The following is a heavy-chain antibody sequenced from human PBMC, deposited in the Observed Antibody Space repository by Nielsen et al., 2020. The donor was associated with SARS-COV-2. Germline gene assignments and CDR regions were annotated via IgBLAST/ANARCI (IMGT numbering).Heavy chain of an antibody. D-gene: IGHD2-2*02. CDR1: GGSFSGYY. J-gene: IGHJ4*02. Sequence: SETLSLTCAVYGGSFSGYYWSWIRQPPGKGLEWIGEINHSGRTNYNPSLKSRVTISVDTSKNQFSLKLSSVTAADTAVYYCARRPRRYCSSTSCYTVSHYFDYWGQGTLVTVSS. CDR2: INHSGRT. V-gene: IGHV4-34*01. CDR3: ARRPRRYCSSTSCYTVSHYFDY.